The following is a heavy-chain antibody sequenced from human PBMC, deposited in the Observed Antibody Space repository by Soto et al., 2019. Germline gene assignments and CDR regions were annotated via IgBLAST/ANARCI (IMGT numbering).Heavy chain of an antibody. Sequence: QVQLVQAGAEVKKPGASVKVSCKASGYTFTSYGISWVRQATGQGLEWMGWISAYNGNTNYAQKLQGRVTMTSDTSTSTAYRALRSMRSDDTAVYYCARSIAAAVDFDYWCQGTLVTFSS. CDR1: GYTFTSYG. J-gene: IGHJ4*02. CDR2: ISAYNGNT. D-gene: IGHD6-25*01. V-gene: IGHV1-18*01. CDR3: ARSIAAAVDFDY.